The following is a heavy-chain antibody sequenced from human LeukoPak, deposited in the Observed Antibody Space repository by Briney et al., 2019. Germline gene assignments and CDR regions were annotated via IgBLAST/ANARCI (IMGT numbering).Heavy chain of an antibody. Sequence: PSEPLSLTCAVYGGSFSGYYWSWIRQPPGKGLEWIGEINHSGSTNYSPSLKSRVTISVDTSKNQFSLKLSSVTAADTAVYYCARVLPRSSGWCGDYYYYMDVWGKGTTVTVSS. CDR3: ARVLPRSSGWCGDYYYYMDV. D-gene: IGHD6-19*01. CDR2: INHSGST. J-gene: IGHJ6*03. CDR1: GGSFSGYY. V-gene: IGHV4-34*01.